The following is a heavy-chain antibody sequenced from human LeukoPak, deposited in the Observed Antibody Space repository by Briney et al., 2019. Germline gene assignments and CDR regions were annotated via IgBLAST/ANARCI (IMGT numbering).Heavy chain of an antibody. V-gene: IGHV4-39*01. Sequence: PSETLSLTCTVYGYSISSSSYYWGWIRQPPGKGLEWIGTIHYSGSTYYNPPLKSRVTISVDTSKNQFSLKLSSVTAADTAVYYCARRSSGWPFDSWGQGTLVTVSS. D-gene: IGHD6-19*01. CDR2: IHYSGST. CDR1: GYSISSSSYY. J-gene: IGHJ4*02. CDR3: ARRSSGWPFDS.